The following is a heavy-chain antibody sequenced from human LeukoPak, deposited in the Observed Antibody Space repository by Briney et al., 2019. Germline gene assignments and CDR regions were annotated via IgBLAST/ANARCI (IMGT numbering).Heavy chain of an antibody. CDR1: GGSISSSSYY. Sequence: SETLSLTCTVSGGSISSSSYYWGWIRQPPGKGLEWIGSIYYSGSTYYNPSLKSRVTISVDTSKNQFSLKLSPVTAADTAVYYCARQTRLIAAAVDYWGQGTLVTVSS. J-gene: IGHJ4*02. D-gene: IGHD6-13*01. CDR3: ARQTRLIAAAVDY. V-gene: IGHV4-39*01. CDR2: IYYSGST.